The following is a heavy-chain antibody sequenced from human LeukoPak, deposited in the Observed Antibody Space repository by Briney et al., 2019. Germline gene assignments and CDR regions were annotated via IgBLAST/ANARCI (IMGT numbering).Heavy chain of an antibody. V-gene: IGHV1-8*01. CDR1: GYTFTSYD. D-gene: IGHD3-3*01. CDR2: MNPNSGNT. CDR3: ARGSAGAYYDFWSGYLTGYYFDY. Sequence: ASVKVSCKASGYTFTSYDINWVRQATGQGLEWMGWMNPNSGNTGYAQKFQGRVTMTRNTSISTAYMELSSLRSEDTAVYYCARGSAGAYYDFWSGYLTGYYFDYWGQGTPVTVSS. J-gene: IGHJ4*02.